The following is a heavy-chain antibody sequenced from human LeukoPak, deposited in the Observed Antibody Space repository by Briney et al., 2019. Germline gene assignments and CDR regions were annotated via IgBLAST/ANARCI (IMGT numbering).Heavy chain of an antibody. CDR2: IIPIFGTA. CDR3: ASSPRPPDAFDI. V-gene: IGHV1-69*01. CDR1: GGTFSSYA. J-gene: IGHJ3*02. Sequence: GASVKVSCKASGGTFSSYAISWVRQAPGQGLEWMGGIIPIFGTANYAQKFQGRVTITADESTSTAYMELSSLRSEDTAVYYCASSPRPPDAFDIWGQGTMVTVSS.